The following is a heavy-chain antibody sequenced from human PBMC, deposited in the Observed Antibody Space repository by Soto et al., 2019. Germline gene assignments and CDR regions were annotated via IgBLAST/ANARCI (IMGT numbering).Heavy chain of an antibody. CDR3: AREPIEEAGNDAFDS. V-gene: IGHV3-7*01. Sequence: AGGSLRLSCAASGFTFRSHWMTWVRQAPGKGLEWVANIKEDGGTKYYVDSVKGRFTISRDNAKNSLFLQMNSLRVEDTAVYFCAREPIEEAGNDAFDSWGKGTVVTVSS. D-gene: IGHD6-19*01. J-gene: IGHJ3*02. CDR1: GFTFRSHW. CDR2: IKEDGGTK.